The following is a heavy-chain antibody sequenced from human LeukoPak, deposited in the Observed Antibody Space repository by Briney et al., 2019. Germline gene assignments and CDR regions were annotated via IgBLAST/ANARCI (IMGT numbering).Heavy chain of an antibody. Sequence: SETLSLTCTVSGGSISSYYWSWIRQPPGEGLEWIGYIYYSGSTNYNPSLKSQVTISVDTSKNQFSLKLSSVTAADTAVYYCARVGLGYYYYYYMDVWGKGTTVTVSS. CDR3: ARVGLGYYYYYYMDV. D-gene: IGHD3/OR15-3a*01. CDR1: GGSISSYY. J-gene: IGHJ6*03. V-gene: IGHV4-59*01. CDR2: IYYSGST.